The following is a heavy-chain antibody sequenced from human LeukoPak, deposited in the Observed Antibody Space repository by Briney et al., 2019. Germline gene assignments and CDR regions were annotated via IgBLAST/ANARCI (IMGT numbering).Heavy chain of an antibody. CDR1: GGSISSYY. CDR3: ARAYCSSTSCGGDPFDI. V-gene: IGHV4-59*01. J-gene: IGHJ3*02. Sequence: PSETLSLTCTVSGGSISSYYWSWIRQPPGKGLEWIGYICYSGSTNYNPSLKSRVTISVDTSKNQFSLKLSSVTAADTAVYYCARAYCSSTSCGGDPFDIWGQGTMVTVSS. CDR2: ICYSGST. D-gene: IGHD2-2*01.